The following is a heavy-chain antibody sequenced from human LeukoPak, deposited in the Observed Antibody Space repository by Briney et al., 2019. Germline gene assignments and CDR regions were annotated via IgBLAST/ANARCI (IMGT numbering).Heavy chain of an antibody. CDR3: AFEMIRGVRENNDY. CDR2: IHNSGRT. D-gene: IGHD3-10*01. Sequence: PSETLSLTCSVSGGSVSSYYWSWIRQSPGKGLEWIGYIHNSGRTNYNPSLKSRVTGFVDTSKNQVSLKLTSVTAADTAVYYCAFEMIRGVRENNDYWGQGTLVTVSS. J-gene: IGHJ4*02. V-gene: IGHV4-4*08. CDR1: GGSVSSYY.